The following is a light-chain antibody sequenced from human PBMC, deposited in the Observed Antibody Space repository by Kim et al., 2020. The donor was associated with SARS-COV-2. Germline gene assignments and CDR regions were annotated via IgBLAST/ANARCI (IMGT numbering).Light chain of an antibody. Sequence: DIQMTQSPSSLSASVGDRVTITCQASQDIMNYLNWYQHKPGKAPKLLIYDASTLETGVPSRFSGSGSGTNFSFTITSLQSEDFSTYFCQHYHGLPPTFGGGTKVDIK. CDR2: DAS. V-gene: IGKV1-33*01. CDR3: QHYHGLPPT. CDR1: QDIMNY. J-gene: IGKJ4*01.